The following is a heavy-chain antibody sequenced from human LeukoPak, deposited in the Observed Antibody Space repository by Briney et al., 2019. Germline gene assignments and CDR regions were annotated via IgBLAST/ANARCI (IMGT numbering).Heavy chain of an antibody. J-gene: IGHJ4*02. Sequence: ASVKVSCKASGGTFSSSGIIWVRQAPGQGLEWMGGIIPIFGTANYAQKFQGRVTITADESTSTAYMELRSLRSDDTAVYYCARGVGYGGNLYFDYWGQGTLVTVSS. CDR3: ARGVGYGGNLYFDY. D-gene: IGHD4-23*01. CDR1: GGTFSSSG. CDR2: IIPIFGTA. V-gene: IGHV1-69*13.